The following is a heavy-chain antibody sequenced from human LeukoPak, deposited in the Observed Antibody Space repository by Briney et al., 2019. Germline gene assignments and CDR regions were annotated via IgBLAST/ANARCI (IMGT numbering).Heavy chain of an antibody. D-gene: IGHD6-6*01. CDR2: IRSKAYGGTT. V-gene: IGHV3-49*04. CDR1: GFTFGDYA. J-gene: IGHJ4*02. Sequence: GRSLRLSCTASGFTFGDYAMSWVRQAPGKGLEWVGFIRSKAYGGTTEYAASVKGRFTISRDDSKSIAYLQMNSLKTEDTAVYYCTGYSSSVGFDYWGQGTLVTVSS. CDR3: TGYSSSVGFDY.